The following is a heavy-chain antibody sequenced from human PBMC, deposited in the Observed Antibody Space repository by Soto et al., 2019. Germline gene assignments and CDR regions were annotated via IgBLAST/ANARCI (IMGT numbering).Heavy chain of an antibody. Sequence: SETLSLTCTVSGGSVSSGSYYWSWIRQHPGKGLEWIGYIYYSGSTYYNPSLKSRVTISVDTSKNQFSLKLSSVTAADTAVYYCARDVQAHTHCFDYWGQGTLVTVSS. J-gene: IGHJ4*02. CDR2: IYYSGST. V-gene: IGHV4-31*03. CDR3: ARDVQAHTHCFDY. D-gene: IGHD1-1*01. CDR1: GGSVSSGSYY.